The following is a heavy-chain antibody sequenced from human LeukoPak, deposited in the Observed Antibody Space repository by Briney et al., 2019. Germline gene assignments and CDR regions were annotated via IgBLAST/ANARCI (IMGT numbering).Heavy chain of an antibody. J-gene: IGHJ6*03. Sequence: SVKVSCKASGYTFTSYYMHWVRQAPGQGLEWMGGIIPIFGTANYAQKFQGRVTITADKSTSTAYMELSSLRSEDTAVYYCASGYSYQDYYYYMDVWGKGTTVTVSS. V-gene: IGHV1-69*06. CDR1: GYTFTSYY. D-gene: IGHD5-18*01. CDR3: ASGYSYQDYYYYMDV. CDR2: IIPIFGTA.